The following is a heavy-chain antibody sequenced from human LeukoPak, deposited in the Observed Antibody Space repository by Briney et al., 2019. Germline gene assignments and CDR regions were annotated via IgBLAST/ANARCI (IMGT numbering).Heavy chain of an antibody. Sequence: PGGSLRLSCAASGFTFDDYGMSWVRQAPGKGLEWVSGINWNGGSTGYADSVKGRFTISRDNSKNTLYLQMNSLRAEDTAVYYCARTYSSGWYGVFSYWGQGTLVTVSS. J-gene: IGHJ4*02. D-gene: IGHD6-19*01. CDR1: GFTFDDYG. V-gene: IGHV3-20*04. CDR3: ARTYSSGWYGVFSY. CDR2: INWNGGST.